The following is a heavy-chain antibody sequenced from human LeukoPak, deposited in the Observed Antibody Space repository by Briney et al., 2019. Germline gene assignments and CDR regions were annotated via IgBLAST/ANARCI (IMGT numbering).Heavy chain of an antibody. D-gene: IGHD2-21*01. V-gene: IGHV3-48*04. J-gene: IGHJ3*02. CDR2: ISSSSRSI. Sequence: GGSLTLSCAASGFTFSSYSMNWVSQAPGRGREWVSYISSSSRSIYYADSVKGRFTISRDNAKNSLYLQMNSLRAEDTAVYYCAREVWWLDAFDIWGRGTMVTVSS. CDR1: GFTFSSYS. CDR3: AREVWWLDAFDI.